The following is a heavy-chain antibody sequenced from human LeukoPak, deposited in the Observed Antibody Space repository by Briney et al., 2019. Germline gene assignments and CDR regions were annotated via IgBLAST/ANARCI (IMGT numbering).Heavy chain of an antibody. CDR1: GYNVSSYA. CDR2: INTKTGNP. D-gene: IGHD2-15*01. CDR3: ARRFCSGGSCYFEAFDV. V-gene: IGHV7-4-1*02. J-gene: IGHJ3*01. Sequence: GASVTVSCKASGYNVSSYAMNWLRQAPGQGLEWMGWINTKTGNPRYAQGFTGRFVFSLDTSVSTAYLQISRLKAEDTGVYYCARRFCSGGSCYFEAFDVWGQGTMVTVSS.